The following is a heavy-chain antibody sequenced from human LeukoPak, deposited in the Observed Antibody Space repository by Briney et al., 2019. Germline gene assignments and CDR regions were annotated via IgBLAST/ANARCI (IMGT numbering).Heavy chain of an antibody. CDR3: AKDSSMVRGVILNWFDP. CDR1: GFIFSDSG. Sequence: PGRSLRLSCAASGFIFSDSGMHWVRQTPGKGLEWAALISYDGGNKYYADSVKGRFTISRDNSKNTLYLQMNSLRAEDTAVYYCAKDSSMVRGVILNWFDPWGQGTLVTVST. J-gene: IGHJ5*02. D-gene: IGHD3-10*01. CDR2: ISYDGGNK. V-gene: IGHV3-30*18.